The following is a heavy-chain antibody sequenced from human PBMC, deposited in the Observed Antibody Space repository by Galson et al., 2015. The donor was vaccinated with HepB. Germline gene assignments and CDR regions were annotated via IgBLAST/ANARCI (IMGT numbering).Heavy chain of an antibody. V-gene: IGHV3-30*04. CDR2: ISYDGSNK. CDR3: ASGKEQLASPPGY. J-gene: IGHJ4*02. D-gene: IGHD6-13*01. Sequence: SCKASGFTFSSYAMHWVRQAPGKGLEWVAVISYDGSNKYYADSVKGRFTISRDNSKNTLYLQMNSLRAEDTAVYYCASGKEQLASPPGYWGQGTLVTVSS. CDR1: GFTFSSYA.